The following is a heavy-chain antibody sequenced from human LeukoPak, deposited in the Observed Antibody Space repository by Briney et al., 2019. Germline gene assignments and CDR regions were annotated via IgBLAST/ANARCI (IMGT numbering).Heavy chain of an antibody. V-gene: IGHV3-23*01. CDR3: VKDRFGELLYDY. CDR1: GFTFSSYA. Sequence: PGGSLRLSCAASGFTFSSYAKSWVRQAPGKGLEWVSAISGSGGSTYYADSVKGRFTISRDNSKNTLYLQMNSLRAEDTAVYYCVKDRFGELLYDYWGQGTLVTVSS. D-gene: IGHD3-10*01. J-gene: IGHJ4*02. CDR2: ISGSGGST.